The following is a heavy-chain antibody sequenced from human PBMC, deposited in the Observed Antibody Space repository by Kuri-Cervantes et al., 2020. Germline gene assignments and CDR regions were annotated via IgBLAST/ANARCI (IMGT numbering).Heavy chain of an antibody. Sequence: GESLKISCAASGFTFSSYAMSWVRQAPGKGLEYVSAISYNGGATSYADSVKGRFTISRDTSKNTLYLQMGSLGSEDMAMYYCARVGASGAFDIWGQGTMVTGSS. D-gene: IGHD1-26*01. CDR2: ISYNGGAT. CDR3: ARVGASGAFDI. J-gene: IGHJ3*02. V-gene: IGHV3-64*02. CDR1: GFTFSSYA.